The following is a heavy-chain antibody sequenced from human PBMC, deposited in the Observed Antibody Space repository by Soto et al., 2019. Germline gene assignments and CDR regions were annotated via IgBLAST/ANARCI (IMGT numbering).Heavy chain of an antibody. CDR1: GGSINSYY. J-gene: IGHJ5*01. CDR3: ARDAYPNWFDF. D-gene: IGHD2-8*01. V-gene: IGHV4-4*07. Sequence: PSETLSLTCNVSGGSINSYYWSWIRQPVGKGLEWIGRISSGGSAIYNPSLKSRVTISVDTSKNQFSLRLTSVTAADTAVYFCARDAYPNWFDFWGQGTLVTVSS. CDR2: ISSGGSA.